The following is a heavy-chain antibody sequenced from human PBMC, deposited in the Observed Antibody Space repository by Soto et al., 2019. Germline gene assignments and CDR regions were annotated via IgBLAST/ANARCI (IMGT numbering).Heavy chain of an antibody. V-gene: IGHV3-74*01. CDR3: ARDRGWSLFDY. D-gene: IGHD6-19*01. Sequence: GGSLRLSCAACGFTFSSYWMYWVRQAPGKGLVWVSRTNSDGSDTSYADSVKGRFTISRDNAKNTLYLQMNSLRAEDTAVYYCARDRGWSLFDYWGQGTLVTVSS. J-gene: IGHJ4*02. CDR2: TNSDGSDT. CDR1: GFTFSSYW.